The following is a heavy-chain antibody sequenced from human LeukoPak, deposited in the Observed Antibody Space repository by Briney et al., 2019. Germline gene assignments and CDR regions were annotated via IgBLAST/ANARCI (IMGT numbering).Heavy chain of an antibody. CDR1: GGSISSYY. Sequence: PSETLSLTCPVSGGSISSYYWSWIRQPAGKGLAWIGRIYTSGSTNYNPSLKSRVTMSVDTSKNQFSLKLSSVTAADTAVYYCARDGYSSGWPGVVDPWGQGTLVTVSS. CDR3: ARDGYSSGWPGVVDP. J-gene: IGHJ5*02. CDR2: IYTSGST. V-gene: IGHV4-4*07. D-gene: IGHD6-19*01.